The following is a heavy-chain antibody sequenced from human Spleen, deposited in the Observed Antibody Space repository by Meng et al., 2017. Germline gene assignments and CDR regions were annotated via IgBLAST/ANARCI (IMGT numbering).Heavy chain of an antibody. D-gene: IGHD2-15*01. Sequence: SVKVSCKASGGTFSSYTISWVRQAPGQGLEWMGRIIPILGIANYAQKFQGRVTITADKSTSTAYMELSSLRAEDTAVYYCARVRNRYCNGNSCYHDAFDMWGQGTMVTVSS. J-gene: IGHJ3*02. CDR3: ARVRNRYCNGNSCYHDAFDM. CDR2: IIPILGIA. V-gene: IGHV1-69*02. CDR1: GGTFSSYT.